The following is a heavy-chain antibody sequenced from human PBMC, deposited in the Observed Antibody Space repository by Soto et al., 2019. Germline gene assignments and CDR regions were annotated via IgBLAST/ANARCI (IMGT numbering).Heavy chain of an antibody. CDR3: ARNYYGSGTFDY. Sequence: QVQLVQSGAEVKKPGASVKVSCKASGYTFTSYDINWVRQATGQGLEWVGWMTPNSGEIGFAQKLQGRXTMTRDTSISTAYMELSSLRSEDTAIYYCARNYYGSGTFDYWGQGTLVTVSS. V-gene: IGHV1-8*01. CDR1: GYTFTSYD. D-gene: IGHD3-10*01. CDR2: MTPNSGEI. J-gene: IGHJ4*02.